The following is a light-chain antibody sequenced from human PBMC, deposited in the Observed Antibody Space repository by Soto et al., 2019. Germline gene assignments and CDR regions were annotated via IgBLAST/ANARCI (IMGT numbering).Light chain of an antibody. V-gene: IGKV1-39*01. Sequence: DFQMTQSPSSLSASVGDRVTITCRASQRVSTYLNWYQQKPEKAPKLLIYAASSLQSGVPSRFSGSGSGTDFTLTISSLQPEDFATYYCQQSYSTPRTFGQGTKLEIK. CDR2: AAS. CDR3: QQSYSTPRT. J-gene: IGKJ2*01. CDR1: QRVSTY.